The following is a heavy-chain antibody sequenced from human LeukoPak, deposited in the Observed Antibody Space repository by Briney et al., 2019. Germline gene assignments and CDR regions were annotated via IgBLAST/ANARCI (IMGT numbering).Heavy chain of an antibody. Sequence: ASVKVSCKASGYSFSTYYTHWVRQAPGQGLEWMGLINPSGGSTSYAQIFQGRVTVTRDTPTNTVYMELSSLRSEHTAVYYCARGRSVGATKWDYWGQGTLVTVSS. D-gene: IGHD1-26*01. CDR3: ARGRSVGATKWDY. V-gene: IGHV1-46*01. CDR1: GYSFSTYY. CDR2: INPSGGST. J-gene: IGHJ4*02.